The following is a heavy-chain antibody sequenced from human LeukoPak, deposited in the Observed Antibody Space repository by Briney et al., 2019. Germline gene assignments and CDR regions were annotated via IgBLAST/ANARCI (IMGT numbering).Heavy chain of an antibody. Sequence: GGSLRLSCAASGFTFSSYWMSWVRQAPGKGLEWVANIKQDGSEKYYVDSVKGRFTISRDNAKNSLYLQMNSLRAEDTAVYYCARDMLLWFEELSYYMDVWGKGATVTVSS. V-gene: IGHV3-7*01. CDR2: IKQDGSEK. CDR1: GFTFSSYW. CDR3: ARDMLLWFEELSYYMDV. D-gene: IGHD3-10*01. J-gene: IGHJ6*03.